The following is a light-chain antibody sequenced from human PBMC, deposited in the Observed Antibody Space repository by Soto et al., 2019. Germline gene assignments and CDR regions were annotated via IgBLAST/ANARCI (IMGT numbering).Light chain of an antibody. J-gene: IGKJ1*01. V-gene: IGKV3-20*01. CDR2: GAS. CDR1: QSVSSN. Sequence: ELVMTQSPAALSQSPVERHTLSYKASQSVSSNLAWYQQKPGQAPRLLIYGASTRATGIPDRFSGSGSGTDFTLTISRLEPEDSAVYYCQQYGSSPTWTFCQGTKVDIK. CDR3: QQYGSSPTWT.